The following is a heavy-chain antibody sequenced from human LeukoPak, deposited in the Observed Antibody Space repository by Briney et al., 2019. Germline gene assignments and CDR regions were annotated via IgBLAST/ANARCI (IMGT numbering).Heavy chain of an antibody. V-gene: IGHV3-23*01. D-gene: IGHD3-10*01. CDR1: GFTFNDYA. J-gene: IGHJ3*01. Sequence: PGGSLRLSCAGSGFTFNDYAMRWPRQAPGKAVEGVSAIVSRGVSAQCADSVKGRFIISRDNSKNTVYLQMNSLRAEDTAVYFCAKGIGRTGSSGNLDFRRSVGWDAFDVWGQGTLVTVSS. CDR3: AKGIGRTGSSGNLDFRRSVGWDAFDV. CDR2: IVSRGVSA.